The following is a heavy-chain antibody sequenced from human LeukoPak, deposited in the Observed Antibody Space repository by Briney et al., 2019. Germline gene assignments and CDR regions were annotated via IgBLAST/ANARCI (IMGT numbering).Heavy chain of an antibody. V-gene: IGHV1-69*02. D-gene: IGHD2-15*01. CDR2: IIPILGIA. Sequence: ASVKVSCKASGGTYSSYTISWVRQAPGQGLEWMGRIIPILGIANYAQKFQGRVTITADKSTSTAYMELSSLRSEDTAVYCCAAHIVVVVAAADYWGQGTLVTVSS. J-gene: IGHJ4*02. CDR1: GGTYSSYT. CDR3: AAHIVVVVAAADY.